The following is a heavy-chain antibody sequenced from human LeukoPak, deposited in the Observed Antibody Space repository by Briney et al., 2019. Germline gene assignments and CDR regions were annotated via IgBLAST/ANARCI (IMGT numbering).Heavy chain of an antibody. Sequence: PGGSLGLSCVVSGIPFSDYYMNWIRQAPGKGLEWISYISSSSSYTDYADSVKGRFTISRDNAKSALYLQLNSLRLEDTAVYYCAAGTAADFWGQGTLVTVSS. CDR3: AAGTAADF. J-gene: IGHJ4*02. D-gene: IGHD6-13*01. CDR1: GIPFSDYY. V-gene: IGHV3-11*03. CDR2: ISSSSSYT.